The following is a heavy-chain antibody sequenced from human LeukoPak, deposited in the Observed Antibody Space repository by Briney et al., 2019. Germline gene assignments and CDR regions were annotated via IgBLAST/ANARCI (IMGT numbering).Heavy chain of an antibody. V-gene: IGHV3-15*01. Sequence: GGSLRLSCAASGFTFSNAWMSWVRQAPGKGVEWVGRIKSKTDGGTTDYAARVKGRFTISRDDSKSTLYLQMNSLKTEDTAVYYCTSGSSYNWNGGYSDYWGQGTLVTVSS. CDR3: TSGSSYNWNGGYSDY. CDR2: IKSKTDGGTT. D-gene: IGHD1-20*01. CDR1: GFTFSNAW. J-gene: IGHJ4*02.